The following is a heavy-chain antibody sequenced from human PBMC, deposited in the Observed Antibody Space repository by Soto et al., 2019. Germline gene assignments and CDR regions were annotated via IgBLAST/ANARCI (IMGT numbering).Heavy chain of an antibody. V-gene: IGHV4-59*01. Sequence: SETLSLTCTVSGGSISSYYWSWIRQPPGKGLEWIGYIYYSGSTNYNPSLKSRVTISVDTSKNQFSLKLSSVTAADTAVYYCASSSSYYFDYWGQGTLVTVSS. CDR2: IYYSGST. CDR1: GGSISSYY. J-gene: IGHJ4*02. D-gene: IGHD6-6*01. CDR3: ASSSSYYFDY.